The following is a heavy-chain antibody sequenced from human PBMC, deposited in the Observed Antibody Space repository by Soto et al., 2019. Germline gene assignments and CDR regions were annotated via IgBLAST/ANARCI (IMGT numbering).Heavy chain of an antibody. CDR1: GYTFTDYY. Sequence: ASVKVSCKASGYTFTDYYIHWVRQAPGQGLEWMGWINPYSGGTNYAQRFQGWVTMTRDASISTAYMELSRLTSDDTAVYYCARTQYQYTMDVWGQGTTVTVSS. CDR3: ARTQYQYTMDV. CDR2: INPYSGGT. D-gene: IGHD2-2*01. V-gene: IGHV1-2*04. J-gene: IGHJ6*02.